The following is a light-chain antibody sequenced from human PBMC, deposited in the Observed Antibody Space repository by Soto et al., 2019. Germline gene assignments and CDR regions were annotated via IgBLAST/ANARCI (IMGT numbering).Light chain of an antibody. CDR1: DSDVGGYDY. V-gene: IGLV2-14*01. J-gene: IGLJ2*01. Sequence: QSALTQPASVSGFPGQSITISCTGTDSDVGGYDYVSWYQQHPGKAPKLMIYGVTNRPSGVSSRFSDSKSGNTASLTISGLQADDEANYYCSSFTSSTTPHVVFGGGTKLTVL. CDR2: GVT. CDR3: SSFTSSTTPHVV.